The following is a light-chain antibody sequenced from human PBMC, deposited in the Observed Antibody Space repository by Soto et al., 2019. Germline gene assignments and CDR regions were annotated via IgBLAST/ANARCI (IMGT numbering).Light chain of an antibody. J-gene: IGKJ1*01. CDR1: QSVSSY. Sequence: EIVLTQSPATLSLSPGERATLSCRASQSVSSYLAWYQQKPGQAPRLLIYAASSRATGIPDRFSGSGSGTDFTLTISRLEPEDFAVYYCQQYGTSLAWTFGQGTKVDIK. V-gene: IGKV3-20*01. CDR2: AAS. CDR3: QQYGTSLAWT.